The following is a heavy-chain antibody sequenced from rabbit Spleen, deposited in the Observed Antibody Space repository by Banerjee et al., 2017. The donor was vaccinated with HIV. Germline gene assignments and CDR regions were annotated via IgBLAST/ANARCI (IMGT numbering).Heavy chain of an antibody. J-gene: IGHJ4*01. V-gene: IGHV1S47*01. CDR3: AREGGIVMAGAFNL. CDR1: GFDFGSYG. D-gene: IGHD4-1*01. Sequence: LVESGGGLVQPGGSLKLSCKASGFDFGSYGMCWVRQAPGKGPEWIACIVNGNGNTYYASWVNGRFTISRSTSIATVTLQVTSLTVADTATYFCAREGGIVMAGAFNLWGQGTLVTVS. CDR2: IVNGNGNT.